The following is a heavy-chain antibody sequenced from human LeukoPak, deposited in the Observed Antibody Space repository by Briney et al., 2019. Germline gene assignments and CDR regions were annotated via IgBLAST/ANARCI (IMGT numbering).Heavy chain of an antibody. Sequence: GGSLRLSCAASGFTFSNYWMTWVRQAPGKGLEWVADINRDGSERYYVDSVKGRFTISRDDAKSSLYLQMNGLRAEDTAVYYCARRNAMNVWGQGTTVIVFS. CDR1: GFTFSNYW. J-gene: IGHJ6*02. CDR3: ARRNAMNV. V-gene: IGHV3-7*03. CDR2: INRDGSER.